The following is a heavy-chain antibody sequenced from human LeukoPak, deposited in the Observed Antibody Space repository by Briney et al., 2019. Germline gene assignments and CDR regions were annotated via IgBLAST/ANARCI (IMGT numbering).Heavy chain of an antibody. CDR2: IRYVGSNK. CDR3: AKDRYSSESHWFDP. Sequence: GGSLRLSCAASGFTFSSYGMHWVRQAPGKGLEWVAFIRYVGSNKYYADSVKGRFTISRDNSKNTLYLQMNSLRAEDTAVYYCAKDRYSSESHWFDPWGQGTLVTVSS. J-gene: IGHJ5*02. CDR1: GFTFSSYG. V-gene: IGHV3-30*02. D-gene: IGHD6-25*01.